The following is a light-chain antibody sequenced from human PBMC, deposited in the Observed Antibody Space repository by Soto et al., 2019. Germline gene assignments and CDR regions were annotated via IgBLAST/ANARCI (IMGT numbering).Light chain of an antibody. J-gene: IGLJ1*01. CDR1: SSDIGGYKH. CDR2: EVS. Sequence: QSALTQPASVSGSPGQSITISCTGTSSDIGGYKHVSWYQQHPGKAPKLMIYEVSNRPSGVSNRFSGSKSGNAASLTISGLQAEDEADYYCRSYTTSSTQVFGTGTKLTVL. V-gene: IGLV2-14*01. CDR3: RSYTTSSTQV.